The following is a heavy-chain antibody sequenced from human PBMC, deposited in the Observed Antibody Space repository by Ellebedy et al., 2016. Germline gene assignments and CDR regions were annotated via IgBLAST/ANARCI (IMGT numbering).Heavy chain of an antibody. J-gene: IGHJ4*02. Sequence: ASVKVSCKASGGTFSSYAISWVRQAPGQGLEWMGGIIPILGIANYAQKFQGRVTITADKSTSTAYMELSSLRSEDTAVYYCAREGYSGYDYRGVFDYWGQGTLVTVSS. CDR3: AREGYSGYDYRGVFDY. CDR2: IIPILGIA. CDR1: GGTFSSYA. D-gene: IGHD5-12*01. V-gene: IGHV1-69*10.